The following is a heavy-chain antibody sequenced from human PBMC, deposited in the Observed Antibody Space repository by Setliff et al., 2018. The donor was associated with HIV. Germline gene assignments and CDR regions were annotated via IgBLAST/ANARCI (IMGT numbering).Heavy chain of an antibody. V-gene: IGHV4-61*02. CDR2: IAKTGST. J-gene: IGHJ4*02. CDR1: GVSITNGTFY. Sequence: SETLSLTCTVSGVSITNGTFYWNWIRQPAGKGLEWIGRIAKTGSTNYNPSLKSRLTISMDTSKNQFSLKLNSVTAADTAVYYCGGNGYYSIDYWGQGTLVTVSS. D-gene: IGHD3-22*01. CDR3: GGNGYYSIDY.